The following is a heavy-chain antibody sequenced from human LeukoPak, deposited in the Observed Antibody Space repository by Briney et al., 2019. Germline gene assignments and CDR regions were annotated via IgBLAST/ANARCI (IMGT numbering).Heavy chain of an antibody. J-gene: IGHJ4*02. CDR2: ISSSSSYI. CDR3: ARVGVGALSLIDY. D-gene: IGHD1-26*01. CDR1: GFTFSSYS. V-gene: IGHV3-21*01. Sequence: GGSLRLSCAASGFTFSSYSMNWVRQAPGKGLEWVSSISSSSSYIYYADSVKGRFTISRDNAKNSLYLQMNSLRAEDTAVYYCARVGVGALSLIDYWSQGTLVTVSS.